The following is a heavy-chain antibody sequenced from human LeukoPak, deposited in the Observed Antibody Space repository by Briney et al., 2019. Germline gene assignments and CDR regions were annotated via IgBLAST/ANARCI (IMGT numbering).Heavy chain of an antibody. CDR2: ITHSSGTI. J-gene: IGHJ2*01. Sequence: GGSLRLSCAASGFTFSPYSMIWVRRAPGKGLEWLSYITHSSGTIHQADSVKGRFTISRDNAKNSLYLQMHSLRAEDTAVYYCARVRDSSLAFWYFDLWGRGTLVTVSS. CDR1: GFTFSPYS. V-gene: IGHV3-48*04. CDR3: ARVRDSSLAFWYFDL. D-gene: IGHD6-13*01.